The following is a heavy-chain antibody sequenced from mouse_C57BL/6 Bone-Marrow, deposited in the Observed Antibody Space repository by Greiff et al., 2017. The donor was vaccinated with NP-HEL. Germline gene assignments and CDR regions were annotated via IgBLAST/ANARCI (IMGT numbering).Heavy chain of an antibody. Sequence: VQLQQPGAELVKPGASVKLSCKASGYTFTSYWMHWVKQRPGQGLEWIGMIHPNSGSTNYNEKFKSKATLTVDKSSSTAYMQLSSLTSEDSAVYDCARDGYYVYFDYWGQGTTLTVSS. CDR1: GYTFTSYW. CDR3: ARDGYYVYFDY. D-gene: IGHD2-3*01. J-gene: IGHJ2*01. CDR2: IHPNSGST. V-gene: IGHV1-64*01.